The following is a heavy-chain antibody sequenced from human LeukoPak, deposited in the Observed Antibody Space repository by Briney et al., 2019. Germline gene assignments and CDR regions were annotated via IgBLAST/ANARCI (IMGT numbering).Heavy chain of an antibody. CDR1: GGSISSFH. CDR2: IYHSGSA. J-gene: IGHJ4*02. D-gene: IGHD5-24*01. Sequence: PSETLSLTCTVSGGSISSFHWSWIRQPPGKGLEWIGYIYHSGSAKYNPSLKSRVTISVDTSKNQFSLKLSSVTAADTAVYYCARQPVEMSTIAAIDYWGQGTLVTVSS. V-gene: IGHV4-59*01. CDR3: ARQPVEMSTIAAIDY.